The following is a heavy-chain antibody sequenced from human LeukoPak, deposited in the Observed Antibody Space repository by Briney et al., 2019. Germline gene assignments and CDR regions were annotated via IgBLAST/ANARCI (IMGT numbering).Heavy chain of an antibody. Sequence: SETLSLTCTVSGGSISSSSYYWGWIRQPPGKGLEWIGSIYYSGSTYYNPSLKSRVTISVDTSKNQFSLKLSSVTAADTAVYYCARDEGWELPYDAFDIWGQGTMVTVSS. J-gene: IGHJ3*02. D-gene: IGHD1-26*01. CDR1: GGSISSSSYY. CDR3: ARDEGWELPYDAFDI. CDR2: IYYSGST. V-gene: IGHV4-39*07.